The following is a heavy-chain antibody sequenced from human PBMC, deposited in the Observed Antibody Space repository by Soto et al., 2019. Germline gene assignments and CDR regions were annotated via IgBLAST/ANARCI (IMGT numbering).Heavy chain of an antibody. CDR2: ISSTTNYI. CDR3: ARESEDGTSDFDD. V-gene: IGHV3-21*06. CDR1: GFPIPRYS. Sequence: PGESQSLSCTASGFPIPRYSMNWVRHIPGKGLEWVSSISSTTNYIYYGDSMKGRFTISRDNAKNSLYLEMNSLRAEDTAVEYCARESEDGTSDFDDWGPGTLVNVAS. J-gene: IGHJ4*02.